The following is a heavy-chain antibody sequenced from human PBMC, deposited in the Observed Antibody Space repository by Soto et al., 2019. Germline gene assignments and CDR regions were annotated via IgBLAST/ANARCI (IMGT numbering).Heavy chain of an antibody. CDR3: AREPRPESSQNSVPQSYYYYYYLDV. CDR1: GYTFTSYG. Sequence: ASVKVSCKASGYTFTSYGISWVRQAPGQGLEWMGWISAYSGNTNYAQKLQGRVTMTTDTSTSTAYMELRSLRSDDTAVYYCAREPRPESSQNSVPQSYYYYYYLDVWGKGTTVTVAS. CDR2: ISAYSGNT. V-gene: IGHV1-18*01. J-gene: IGHJ6*03. D-gene: IGHD2-2*01.